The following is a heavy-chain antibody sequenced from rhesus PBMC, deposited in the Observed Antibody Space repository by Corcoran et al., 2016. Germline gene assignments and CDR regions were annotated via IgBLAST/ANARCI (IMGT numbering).Heavy chain of an antibody. V-gene: IGHV4S10*01. Sequence: QVQLQESGPVVVKPSETLSLTCAVSGGSISDSYRWSWIRPPPGKGLEWIGYIYGSSTSTNYNPSLKRRVTISKDKSKTQFSLKLSAVTAADTAVYYCARVAYYSGSYYYGYYFDYWGQGVLVTVSS. CDR1: GGSISDSYR. J-gene: IGHJ4*01. D-gene: IGHD3-16*01. CDR2: IYGSSTST. CDR3: ARVAYYSGSYYYGYYFDY.